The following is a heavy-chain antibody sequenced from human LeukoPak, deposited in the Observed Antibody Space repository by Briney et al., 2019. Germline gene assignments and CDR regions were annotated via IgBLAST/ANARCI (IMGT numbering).Heavy chain of an antibody. CDR1: GYTFIGYF. V-gene: IGHV1-2*06. CDR2: VKPDSGDT. J-gene: IGHJ4*02. Sequence: ASVKVSCKPSGYTFIGYFIHWVRQAPGQGLEWMGRVKPDSGDTKFAQSFQGRVTMTSDTSINTAYMELSRLTSDDTAVYYCARDLSSTPHWEFDYWGQGTLVTVSS. D-gene: IGHD1-26*01. CDR3: ARDLSSTPHWEFDY.